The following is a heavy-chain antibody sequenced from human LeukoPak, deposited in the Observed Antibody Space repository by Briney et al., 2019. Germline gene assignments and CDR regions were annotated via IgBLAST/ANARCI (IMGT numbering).Heavy chain of an antibody. CDR1: GYTFASYG. D-gene: IGHD6-13*01. Sequence: ASVKVSCKASGYTFASYGISWVRQAPGQGLEWMGWISAYNGNTNYAQKLQGRVTMTTDTSTSTAYMELRSLRSDDTAVYYCARVELPYSSSRYGAFDIWGQGTMVTVSS. J-gene: IGHJ3*02. CDR3: ARVELPYSSSRYGAFDI. V-gene: IGHV1-18*01. CDR2: ISAYNGNT.